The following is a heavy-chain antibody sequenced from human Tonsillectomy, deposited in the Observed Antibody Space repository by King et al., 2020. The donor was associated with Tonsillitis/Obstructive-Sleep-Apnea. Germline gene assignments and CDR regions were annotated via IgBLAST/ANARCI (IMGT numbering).Heavy chain of an antibody. CDR3: ARAPHFGALDY. CDR1: GFSFDRSW. J-gene: IGHJ4*02. V-gene: IGHV3-7*04. CDR2: MKEDGGEI. Sequence: VQLVESGGGLVQPGGSLRLSCAASGFSFDRSWMSWVRQAPGKGLEWVANMKEDGGEINYVDSVKGRFTISRDNAKNSLFLQMNSLRAEDTAVYYCARAPHFGALDYWGQGTPVSVSS. D-gene: IGHD4/OR15-4a*01.